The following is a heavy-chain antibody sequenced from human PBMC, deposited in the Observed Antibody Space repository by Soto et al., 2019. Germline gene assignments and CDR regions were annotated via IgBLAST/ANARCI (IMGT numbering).Heavy chain of an antibody. J-gene: IGHJ4*02. CDR3: ASSSTYYDFWSGPN. CDR1: GFTFSSYW. V-gene: IGHV3-74*01. Sequence: GESLKISCAASGFTFSSYWMHWVRQAPGKGLVWVSRINSDGSSTSYADSVKGRFTISRDNAKNTLYLQMNSLRAEDTAVYYCASSSTYYDFWSGPNWGQGTLVTVSS. D-gene: IGHD3-3*01. CDR2: INSDGSST.